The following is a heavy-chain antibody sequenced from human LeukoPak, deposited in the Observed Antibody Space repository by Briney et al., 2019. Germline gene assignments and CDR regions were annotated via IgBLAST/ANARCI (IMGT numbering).Heavy chain of an antibody. J-gene: IGHJ6*02. Sequence: GGSLRLSREASGFTFGSHAMYWVRQAPGKGLEWVAGIFGSGGSPHYADPVKGRFTISRDNSKNTLYLQMNSLRAEDTAVYYCRFVAGSPSSGYYYGMDVWGQGTTVTVSS. V-gene: IGHV3-23*01. CDR2: IFGSGGSP. CDR1: GFTFGSHA. CDR3: RFVAGSPSSGYYYGMDV. D-gene: IGHD6-19*01.